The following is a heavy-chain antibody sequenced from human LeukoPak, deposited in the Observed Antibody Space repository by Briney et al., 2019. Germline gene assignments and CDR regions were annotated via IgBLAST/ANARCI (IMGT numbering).Heavy chain of an antibody. CDR2: IRYDGSNK. V-gene: IGHV3-30*02. Sequence: GGSLRLSCAASGFTFSSYGMHWVRQAPGKGLDWVGFIRYDGSNKYYADSVKGRFTISRDNSKSTLYLQMNSLRAEDTAVYYCAKGSKAVVFTRDHYMDVWGKGTTVTFSS. J-gene: IGHJ6*03. CDR3: AKGSKAVVFTRDHYMDV. D-gene: IGHD3-22*01. CDR1: GFTFSSYG.